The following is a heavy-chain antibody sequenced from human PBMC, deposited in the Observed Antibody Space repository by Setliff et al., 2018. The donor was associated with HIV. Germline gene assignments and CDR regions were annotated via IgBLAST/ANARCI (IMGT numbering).Heavy chain of an antibody. J-gene: IGHJ4*02. Sequence: GESLKISCKGSGYSFTSHWIGWVRQMPGKGLEWMGIIYPSDSDTRYSPSFQGQVTISADKSISTAYLQWNSLKASDTAMYYCARPRYSSSSEVDYWGQGTLVTVSS. D-gene: IGHD6-6*01. CDR2: IYPSDSDT. CDR3: ARPRYSSSSEVDY. V-gene: IGHV5-51*01. CDR1: GYSFTSHW.